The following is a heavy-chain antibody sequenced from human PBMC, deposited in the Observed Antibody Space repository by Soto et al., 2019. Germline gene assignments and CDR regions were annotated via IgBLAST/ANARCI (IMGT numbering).Heavy chain of an antibody. CDR1: GYRFTTYW. CDR2: IYPGDSNT. J-gene: IGHJ5*02. V-gene: IGHV5-51*01. Sequence: GESLKISCEGSGYRFTTYWIGWVRQMPGKGLEWMGLIYPGDSNTRFSPSFQGQVTISVDMSISTAYLQWSSLRVSDTAMYYCTRGPPRVQWFDPGGLGTLVTVPS. CDR3: TRGPPRVQWFDP.